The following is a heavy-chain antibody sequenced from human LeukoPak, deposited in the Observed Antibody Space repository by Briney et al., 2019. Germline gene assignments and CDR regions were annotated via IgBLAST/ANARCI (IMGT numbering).Heavy chain of an antibody. CDR1: GYTFTGYY. CDR3: ARNWNAPYFDY. CDR2: INPGSGGT. V-gene: IGHV1-2*02. D-gene: IGHD1-1*01. J-gene: IGHJ4*02. Sequence: ASVKVSCKASGYTFTGYYIHWVRQAPGQGLEWMGWINPGSGGTNYAQKFQGRVTMTRDTSISTAYMEMSRLRSDDTAVYYCARNWNAPYFDYWGQGTLVTVSS.